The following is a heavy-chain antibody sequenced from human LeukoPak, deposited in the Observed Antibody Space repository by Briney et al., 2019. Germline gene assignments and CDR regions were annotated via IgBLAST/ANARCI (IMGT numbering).Heavy chain of an antibody. J-gene: IGHJ4*02. V-gene: IGHV3-53*01. CDR1: GFCVNSNY. CDR2: IYSGGST. Sequence: PGWALTLSCAASGFCVNSNYKILVRLAPRDALEWASVIYSGGSTYYADYVKGRFTICRDNSKNTVYLQMNSLRAEDTAVYYCARETVEMGTIDWRQGTLVTVSS. D-gene: IGHD5-24*01. CDR3: ARETVEMGTID.